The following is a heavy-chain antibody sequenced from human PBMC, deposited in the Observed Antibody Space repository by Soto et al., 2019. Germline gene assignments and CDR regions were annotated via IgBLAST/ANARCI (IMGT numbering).Heavy chain of an antibody. CDR3: VRGSASGSPYYFDY. CDR2: ITGGGGST. Sequence: GGSLRLSCAASGFTFSNYAMSWVRQAPGKGLEWISAITGGGGSTYHADSVKGRFTISRDNSKNTLYPQMSSLRGEDTAVYFCVRGSASGSPYYFDYWGRGTLVTVSS. V-gene: IGHV3-23*01. CDR1: GFTFSNYA. J-gene: IGHJ4*01. D-gene: IGHD6-25*01.